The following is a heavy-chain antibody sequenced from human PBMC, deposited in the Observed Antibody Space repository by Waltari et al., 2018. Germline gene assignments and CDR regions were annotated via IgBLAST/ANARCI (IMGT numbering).Heavy chain of an antibody. J-gene: IGHJ6*02. Sequence: QVQLQESGPGLVTPSGTLSLTCAVSGASISISHWWSWVRPPPGKGLAWIGEIYHSGSTNYNPSLKSRVTISVDKSKNQFSLKLSSVTAADTAVYYCARSYYYGSGSYQLYYYGMDVWGQGTTVTVSS. CDR1: GASISISHW. CDR2: IYHSGST. V-gene: IGHV4-4*02. D-gene: IGHD3-10*01. CDR3: ARSYYYGSGSYQLYYYGMDV.